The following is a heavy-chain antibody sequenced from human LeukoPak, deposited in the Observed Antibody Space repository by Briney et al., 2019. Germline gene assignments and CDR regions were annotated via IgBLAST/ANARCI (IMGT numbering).Heavy chain of an antibody. D-gene: IGHD5-18*01. CDR1: GFTFSSYS. J-gene: IGHJ4*02. Sequence: GGSLRLSCAASGFTFSSYSMNWVRQAPGKGLEWGANIKKDGSEKYSVDSVKGRFTISRDNAKKSLYLQMNSLRAEDMAVYYCARHLSGVTGYTYGRGIDYWGQGTLVTVSS. CDR3: ARHLSGVTGYTYGRGIDY. V-gene: IGHV3-7*01. CDR2: IKKDGSEK.